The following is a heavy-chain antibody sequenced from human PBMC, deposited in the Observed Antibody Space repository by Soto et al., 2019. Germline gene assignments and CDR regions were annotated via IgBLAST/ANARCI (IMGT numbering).Heavy chain of an antibody. Sequence: EVQLLESGGGLVQPGGSLRLSCAASGFTFGSYAMSWVRQAPGKGLEWVSLISGTGDSSECANSVKGRFTISRDYSKTTVFFQMNSLRAEDTAVYFCAKDNGNYGSGSFSHWGQGTLVTVSS. CDR1: GFTFGSYA. CDR2: ISGTGDSS. CDR3: AKDNGNYGSGSFSH. V-gene: IGHV3-23*01. D-gene: IGHD3-10*01. J-gene: IGHJ4*02.